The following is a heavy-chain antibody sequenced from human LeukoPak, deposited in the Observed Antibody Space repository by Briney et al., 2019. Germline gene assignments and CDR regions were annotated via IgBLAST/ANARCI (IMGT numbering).Heavy chain of an antibody. V-gene: IGHV4-4*02. Sequence: SGTLSLTCAVSGGSISSSNWWSWVRQPPGKGLEWIGEIYHSGSTNYNPSLKSRVTISVDKSKNQFSLKLGSVTAADTAVYYCARGGAYTRSGSYSPWYFDYWGQGTLVTVSS. CDR1: GGSISSSNW. J-gene: IGHJ4*02. CDR3: ARGGAYTRSGSYSPWYFDY. CDR2: IYHSGST. D-gene: IGHD3-10*01.